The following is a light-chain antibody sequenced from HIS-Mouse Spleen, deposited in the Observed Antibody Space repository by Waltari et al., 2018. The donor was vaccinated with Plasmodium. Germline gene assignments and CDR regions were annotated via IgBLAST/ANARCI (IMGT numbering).Light chain of an antibody. CDR1: QDISNY. CDR2: DAS. Sequence: DIQMTQSPSSLSASVGARVTITCQASQDISNYLNWYQQKPGKAPKLLIYDASNLETGVPSRFSGSGSGTDFTFTISCLQSEDFATYYCQQYYSYPYTFGQGTKLEIK. V-gene: IGKV1-33*01. CDR3: QQYYSYPYT. J-gene: IGKJ2*01.